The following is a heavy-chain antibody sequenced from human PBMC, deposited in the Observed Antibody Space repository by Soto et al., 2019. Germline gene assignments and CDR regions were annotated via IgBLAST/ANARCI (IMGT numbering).Heavy chain of an antibody. D-gene: IGHD6-13*01. CDR2: ISSRSSYI. J-gene: IGHJ6*02. Sequence: EVQLVESGGGRVKPGGSLRHSCAASGFTFSRNSRNWVRQAPGKGLEWVSSISSRSSYIYYADSVKGRLTTSRDNAKNSLYLQMNSLRAEDTAVYYCARGWYSYYYGMDVWGQGTTVTVSS. CDR1: GFTFSRNS. V-gene: IGHV3-21*01. CDR3: ARGWYSYYYGMDV.